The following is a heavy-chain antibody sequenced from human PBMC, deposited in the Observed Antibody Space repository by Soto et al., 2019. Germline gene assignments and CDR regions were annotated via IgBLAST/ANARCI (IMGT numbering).Heavy chain of an antibody. CDR1: GYTFTSYG. CDR2: ISAYNGNT. Sequence: ASVKVSCKASGYTFTSYGISWVRQAPGQGLEWMGWISAYNGNTNYAQKLQGRVTMTTDTSTSTAYMELRSLRSDDTAVYYCARGGTVPAYYYYYGMDVWGQGTTVTVSS. V-gene: IGHV1-18*01. CDR3: ARGGTVPAYYYYYGMDV. J-gene: IGHJ6*02. D-gene: IGHD4-4*01.